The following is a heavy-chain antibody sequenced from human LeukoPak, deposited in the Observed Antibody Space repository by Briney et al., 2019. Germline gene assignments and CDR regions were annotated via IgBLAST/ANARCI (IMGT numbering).Heavy chain of an antibody. CDR3: ARGVVYPAWSGPHWSDY. Sequence: PGGSLRLSCAASGFTFSNAYMNWVRQAPGKGPEWVAHIKQDASQEYHVDSVKGRFTISRDNAKNSLYLQMNSLRAEDTAVYYCARGVVYPAWSGPHWSDYWGQGALVTVSS. D-gene: IGHD3-3*01. CDR1: GFTFSNAY. CDR2: IKQDASQE. J-gene: IGHJ4*02. V-gene: IGHV3-7*01.